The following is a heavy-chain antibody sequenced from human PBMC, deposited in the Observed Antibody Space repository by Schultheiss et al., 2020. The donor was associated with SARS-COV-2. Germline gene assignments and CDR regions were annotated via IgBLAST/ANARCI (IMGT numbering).Heavy chain of an antibody. CDR3: ARDDWAFSSSPPEGMDV. J-gene: IGHJ6*02. D-gene: IGHD2-2*01. V-gene: IGHV3-33*01. CDR2: IWYDGSNK. Sequence: GGSLRLSCAASGFTFSNYGMHWVRQAPGKGLEWVAVIWYDGSNKYYADSVKGRFTISRDNSKNTLYLQMNSLRVEDTAVYYCARDDWAFSSSPPEGMDVWGQGTTVTVSS. CDR1: GFTFSNYG.